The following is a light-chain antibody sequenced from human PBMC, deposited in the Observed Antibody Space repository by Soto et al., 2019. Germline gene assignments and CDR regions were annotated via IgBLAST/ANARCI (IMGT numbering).Light chain of an antibody. CDR2: DVN. Sequence: QSVLTQPISVSGSPGQSVAISCAGTTSDVGGYDCVSWYQQHPGKAPKLIIYDVNRRPSGVPDRFSGSKSGNTASLTIPGLQAEDEADYYCCSFAGSYTHYVVGGGTKVTVL. CDR3: CSFAGSYTHYV. CDR1: TSDVGGYDC. V-gene: IGLV2-11*01. J-gene: IGLJ1*01.